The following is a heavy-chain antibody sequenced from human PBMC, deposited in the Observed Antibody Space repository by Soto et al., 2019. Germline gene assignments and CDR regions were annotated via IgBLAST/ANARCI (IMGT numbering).Heavy chain of an antibody. CDR3: ARGQYSSSSSWGYYYYYGMDV. Sequence: GSLRLSCAASGFTFSSYDMHWVRQATGKGLEWVSAIGTAGDTYYPGSVKGRFTISRENAKNSLYLQMNSLRAEDTAVYYCARGQYSSSSSWGYYYYYGMDVWGQGTTVTVSS. D-gene: IGHD6-6*01. CDR1: GFTFSSYD. CDR2: IGTAGDT. V-gene: IGHV3-13*01. J-gene: IGHJ6*02.